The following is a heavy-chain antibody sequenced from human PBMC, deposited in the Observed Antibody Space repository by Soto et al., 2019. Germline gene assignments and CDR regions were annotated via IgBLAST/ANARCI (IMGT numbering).Heavy chain of an antibody. CDR2: ISGSGGST. D-gene: IGHD3-22*01. CDR1: GFTFSSYA. CDR3: ASTHSSGYSSKRKRSHY. J-gene: IGHJ4*02. Sequence: GGSLRLSCASSGFTFSSYAMSWVRQAPGKGLEWVSAISGSGGSTYYADSVKGRFTISRDNSKNTLYLQMNSLRAEDTAVYYCASTHSSGYSSKRKRSHYWGQGTLVTVSS. V-gene: IGHV3-23*01.